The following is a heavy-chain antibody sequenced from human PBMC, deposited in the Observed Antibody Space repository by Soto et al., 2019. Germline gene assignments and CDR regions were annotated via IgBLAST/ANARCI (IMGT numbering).Heavy chain of an antibody. CDR3: ARDGAAAGNINFDN. J-gene: IGHJ4*01. V-gene: IGHV1-3*01. CDR2: INGGNGNT. D-gene: IGHD6-25*01. Sequence: SVKVSCKTSGYTFTRYAMHWVRQAPGQRHEWMGWINGGNGNTKYAPKFQDRVTISRDTSASTVYMELSSLTSEDTAVYYCARDGAAAGNINFDNWGHGTLVTVSS. CDR1: GYTFTRYA.